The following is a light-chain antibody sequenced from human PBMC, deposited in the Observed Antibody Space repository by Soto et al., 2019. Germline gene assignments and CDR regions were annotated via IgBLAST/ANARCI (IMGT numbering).Light chain of an antibody. V-gene: IGKV3-11*01. CDR2: DAS. CDR3: HQRSKWPLT. Sequence: IVLTQSPGPLSLSPGESATPSCRASQSVRSYLAWYQQKPGQAPRLLIYDASNRATDIPARFSGSGSGTDFTLTISSLDPEDSAVYYCHQRSKWPLTFGGGTKVDIK. J-gene: IGKJ4*01. CDR1: QSVRSY.